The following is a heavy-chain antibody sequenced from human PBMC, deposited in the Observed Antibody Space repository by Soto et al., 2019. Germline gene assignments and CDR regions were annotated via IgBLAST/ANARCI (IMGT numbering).Heavy chain of an antibody. CDR2: INPSGGST. V-gene: IGHV1-46*01. CDR3: ARGYCSSTSCYDWFDP. J-gene: IGHJ5*02. CDR1: GYTFTSYY. Sequence: QVQLVQSGAEVKKPGASVKVSCKASGYTFTSYYMHWVRQAPGQGLEWMGIINPSGGSTSYAQKFQGRVTMTRDTSTSTVDMELSSLRSEDTAVYYCARGYCSSTSCYDWFDPWGQGTLVTVSS. D-gene: IGHD2-2*01.